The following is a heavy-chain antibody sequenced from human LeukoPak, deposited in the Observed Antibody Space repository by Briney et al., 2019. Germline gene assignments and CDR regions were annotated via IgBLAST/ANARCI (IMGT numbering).Heavy chain of an antibody. V-gene: IGHV4-59*01. D-gene: IGHD6-19*01. CDR2: IYYSGST. Sequence: PSETLSLTCTVSGGSISSYYWSWIRQPPGKGLEWIGYIYYSGSTNYNPSLKSRVTISVDTSKNQFSLKLSSVTAADTAVYYCARVGIAVAFDYWGKGTLVTVSS. CDR3: ARVGIAVAFDY. J-gene: IGHJ4*02. CDR1: GGSISSYY.